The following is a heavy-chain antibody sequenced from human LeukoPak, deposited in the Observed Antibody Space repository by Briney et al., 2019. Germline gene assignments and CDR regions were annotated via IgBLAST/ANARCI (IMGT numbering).Heavy chain of an antibody. J-gene: IGHJ3*02. Sequence: ASVKVSCKASGYTFTSYYIHWVRQAPGQGLEWMGLINPGGDNTDYAQNFQGRVTMTRDTSTSTVYMGLSSLRSEDTAVYYCARIRDGYNDAYDIWGQGTMVTVSS. CDR1: GYTFTSYY. V-gene: IGHV1-46*01. CDR2: INPGGDNT. CDR3: ARIRDGYNDAYDI. D-gene: IGHD5-24*01.